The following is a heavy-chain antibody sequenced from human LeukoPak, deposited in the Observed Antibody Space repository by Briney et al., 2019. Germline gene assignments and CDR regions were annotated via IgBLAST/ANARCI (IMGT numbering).Heavy chain of an antibody. D-gene: IGHD5-12*01. Sequence: SGTLSLTCAVYGGSFSGYYWSWIRQPPGKGLEWIGEINHSGSTNYNPSLQSRLTMSVDTSKKQLSLNLTSVTAADTAVYFCARVGYSGYDLDTWGQGTLVTVSS. CDR1: GGSFSGYY. CDR3: ARVGYSGYDLDT. V-gene: IGHV4-34*01. J-gene: IGHJ5*02. CDR2: INHSGST.